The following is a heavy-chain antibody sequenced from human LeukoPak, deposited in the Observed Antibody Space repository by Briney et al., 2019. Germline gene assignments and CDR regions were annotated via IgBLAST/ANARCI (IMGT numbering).Heavy chain of an antibody. Sequence: GGSLRLSCAASGFTFSSYAMSWVRQAPGKGLEWVSTISGSGGSTYHADSVKGRFTISRDNSKNTLYLQMDSLRAEDTAVYYCASDLSTWFDWGQGTQVTVAS. D-gene: IGHD6-13*01. CDR3: ASDLSTWFD. J-gene: IGHJ4*02. CDR2: ISGSGGST. CDR1: GFTFSSYA. V-gene: IGHV3-23*01.